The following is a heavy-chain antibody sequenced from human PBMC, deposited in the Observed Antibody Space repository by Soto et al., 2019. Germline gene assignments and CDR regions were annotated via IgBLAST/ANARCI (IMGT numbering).Heavy chain of an antibody. CDR2: ISSRSSYI. V-gene: IGHV3-21*01. J-gene: IGHJ6*02. CDR1: GFTFSIYS. CDR3: ARGDVGDYYGMDV. Sequence: EVQLVESGGGLVKPGGYLRLSCEASGFTFSIYSMNWVRQAPGKGLEWVSSISSRSSYIYYADSVKGRFTISRDNAKNSLYMQMNSLRAEDTAVYYCARGDVGDYYGMDVWGQGTTVTVSS. D-gene: IGHD3-16*01.